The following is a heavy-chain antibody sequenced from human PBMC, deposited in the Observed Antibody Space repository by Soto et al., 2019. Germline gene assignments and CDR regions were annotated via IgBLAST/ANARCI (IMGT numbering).Heavy chain of an antibody. CDR2: ISSSGSTI. V-gene: IGHV3-48*03. Sequence: GGSLRLSCAASGFTFSSYEMNWVRQAPGKGLEWVSYISSSGSTIYYEDSVKGRFTISRDNAKNSLYLQMNSLRAEDTAVYYCARLSYSSSWYVFDPWGQGTLVTVSS. CDR1: GFTFSSYE. J-gene: IGHJ5*02. CDR3: ARLSYSSSWYVFDP. D-gene: IGHD6-13*01.